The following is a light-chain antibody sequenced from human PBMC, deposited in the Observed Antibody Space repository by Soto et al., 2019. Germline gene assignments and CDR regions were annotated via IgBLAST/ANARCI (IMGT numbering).Light chain of an antibody. CDR3: QQYNSWPRT. J-gene: IGKJ4*02. Sequence: EIQMTQSPATLSVSPGERATISCRASQSVSSRLAWYQQKPGQAPRFLIDGASTRATGIPARFSGSGSGTEFTLTISSLQSEDFAGYYCQQYNSWPRTFGGGTKVDIK. CDR1: QSVSSR. CDR2: GAS. V-gene: IGKV3-15*01.